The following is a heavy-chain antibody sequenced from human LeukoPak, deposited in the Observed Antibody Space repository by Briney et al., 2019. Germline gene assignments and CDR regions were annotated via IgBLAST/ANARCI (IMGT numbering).Heavy chain of an antibody. Sequence: SETLSLTCIVSGGSISSYYWSWIRQPPGKGLEWIGYIYYSGSTNYNPSLKSQVTISVDTSKNQFSLKLSSVAAADTAVYYCARVHPQGNWFDPWGQGTLVTVSS. CDR3: ARVHPQGNWFDP. J-gene: IGHJ5*02. CDR1: GGSISSYY. V-gene: IGHV4-59*01. CDR2: IYYSGST.